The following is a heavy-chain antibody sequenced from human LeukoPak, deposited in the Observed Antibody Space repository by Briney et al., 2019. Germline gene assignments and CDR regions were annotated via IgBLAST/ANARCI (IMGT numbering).Heavy chain of an antibody. CDR3: ARESVWFGEPHFDY. CDR1: GYSISSGYY. J-gene: IGHJ4*02. CDR2: IYYSGST. D-gene: IGHD3-10*01. V-gene: IGHV4-38-2*02. Sequence: SETLSLTCTVSGYSISSGYYWGWIRQPPGKGLEWIGTIYYSGSTYYNASLKSRVTISVDTSKNQFSLKLSSVTAADTAVYYCARESVWFGEPHFDYWGQGTLVTVSS.